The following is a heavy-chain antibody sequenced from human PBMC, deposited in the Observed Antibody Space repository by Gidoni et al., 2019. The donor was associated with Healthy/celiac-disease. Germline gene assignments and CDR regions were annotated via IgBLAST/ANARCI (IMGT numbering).Heavy chain of an antibody. Sequence: QVQLVESGGGVVQPGRSLRLSCAASGFTFSSYAMHWVRQAPGKGLEWVAVISYDGSNKYYADSVKGRFTISRDNSKNTLYLQMNSLRAEDTAVYYCASLLTAFDYWGQGTLVTVSS. V-gene: IGHV3-30*04. CDR3: ASLLTAFDY. CDR2: ISYDGSNK. D-gene: IGHD2-21*01. J-gene: IGHJ4*02. CDR1: GFTFSSYA.